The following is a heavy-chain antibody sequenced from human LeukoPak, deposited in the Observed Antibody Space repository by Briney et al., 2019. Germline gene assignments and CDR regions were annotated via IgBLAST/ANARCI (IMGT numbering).Heavy chain of an antibody. D-gene: IGHD5-12*01. CDR2: ISYDGSNK. J-gene: IGHJ4*02. Sequence: PGRSLRLSCAASGFTFSSYGMHWVRQAPGKGLEWVAVISYDGSNKYYADSVKGRFTISRDNAKNSLYLQMNSLRAEDMALYYCAKDTGYDARGPFDYWGQGTLVTVSS. CDR3: AKDTGYDARGPFDY. V-gene: IGHV3-30*18. CDR1: GFTFSSYG.